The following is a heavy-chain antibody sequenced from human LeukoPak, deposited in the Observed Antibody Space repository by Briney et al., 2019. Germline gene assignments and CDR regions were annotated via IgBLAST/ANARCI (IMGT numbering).Heavy chain of an antibody. CDR3: AKRECKGTYLYYFDY. J-gene: IGHJ4*02. Sequence: GRSLRLSCAASGFTFSSFGMHWVRQAPGKGPEWVAVISYDGSTKYYADSVKGRSTSSRDNSKNTLYLQMNSLRDEDTAVYYCAKRECKGTYLYYFDYWGRGTLVTASS. D-gene: IGHD3-10*01. CDR1: GFTFSSFG. V-gene: IGHV3-30*18. CDR2: ISYDGSTK.